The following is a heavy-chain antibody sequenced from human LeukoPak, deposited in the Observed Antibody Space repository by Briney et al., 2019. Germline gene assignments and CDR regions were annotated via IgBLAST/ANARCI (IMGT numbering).Heavy chain of an antibody. CDR1: GFTFSSSW. CDR2: IKEDGREK. CDR3: ARVSRDFYSNYYYYYGMDV. Sequence: PGGSLRLSCATSGFTFSSSWMSWVRQAPGKGLECVANIKEDGREKYYVDSVKGRFTISRDNAKNSLYLQMSSLRAEDTAVYYCARVSRDFYSNYYYYYGMDVWGQGTTVTVSS. V-gene: IGHV3-7*01. D-gene: IGHD4-11*01. J-gene: IGHJ6*02.